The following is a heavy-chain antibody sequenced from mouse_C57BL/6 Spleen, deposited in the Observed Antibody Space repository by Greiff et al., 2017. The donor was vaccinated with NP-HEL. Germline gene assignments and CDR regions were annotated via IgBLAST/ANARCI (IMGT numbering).Heavy chain of an antibody. J-gene: IGHJ3*01. D-gene: IGHD2-4*01. CDR1: GYTFTDYY. V-gene: IGHV1-26*01. CDR3: ARRGGSYYDYDDVAWFAY. CDR2: INPNNGGT. Sequence: EVQLQQSGPELVKPGASVKISCKASGYTFTDYYMNWVKQSHGKSLEWIGDINPNNGGTSYNQKFKGKATLTVDKSSSTAYMELRSLTSEDSAVYYCARRGGSYYDYDDVAWFAYWGQGTLVTVSA.